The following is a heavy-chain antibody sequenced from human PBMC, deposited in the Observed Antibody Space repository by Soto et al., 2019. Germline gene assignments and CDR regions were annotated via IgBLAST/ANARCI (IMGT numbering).Heavy chain of an antibody. Sequence: QVQLQESGPGRVKPSETLSLTCTASGGSISPYYWSWIRQPPGEGMEWLGYIYYSGYSNYKPSLKSRLTISVDTSKNQSSLRLSSVTAADTAVYFCARLIRDASGSYRLDYWGRGTLVTVSS. D-gene: IGHD3-10*01. CDR2: IYYSGYS. J-gene: IGHJ4*02. V-gene: IGHV4-59*08. CDR1: GGSISPYY. CDR3: ARLIRDASGSYRLDY.